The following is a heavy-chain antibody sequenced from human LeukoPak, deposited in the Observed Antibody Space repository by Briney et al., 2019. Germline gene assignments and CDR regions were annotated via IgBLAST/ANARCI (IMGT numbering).Heavy chain of an antibody. V-gene: IGHV3-30*18. J-gene: IGHJ4*02. CDR3: AKDYNRGLPDY. D-gene: IGHD2-21*01. CDR1: GFSFNSRG. Sequence: GGSLRLSCAASGFSFNSRGMHWVRQAPDKGLEWVAVISDDGSKGYYADSVKGRFTISRENSKNVLYLQMSSLRAEDTAVYYCAKDYNRGLPDYWGQGTLVIVSS. CDR2: ISDDGSKG.